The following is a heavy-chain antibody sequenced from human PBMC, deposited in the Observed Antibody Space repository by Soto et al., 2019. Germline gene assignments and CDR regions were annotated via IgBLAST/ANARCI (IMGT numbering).Heavy chain of an antibody. J-gene: IGHJ5*02. CDR2: TYHSGTT. CDR3: AREVNSSPARGPNWFDP. D-gene: IGHD6-13*01. CDR1: GDSINNSHW. V-gene: IGHV4-4*02. Sequence: QVQLQESGPGLVQPSGTLSLTCAVSGDSINNSHWWSWVRQTPGKGLEWIGETYHSGTTNYNPSLKTLVTISIDQSKNQFSLKMNSVTAADTAVYYCAREVNSSPARGPNWFDPWGQGTLVTVSS.